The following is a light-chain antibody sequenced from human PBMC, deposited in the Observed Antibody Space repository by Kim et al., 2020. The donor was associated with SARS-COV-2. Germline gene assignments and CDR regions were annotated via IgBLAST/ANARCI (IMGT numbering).Light chain of an antibody. Sequence: EIVMTQSPATLSVSPGERATLACRASQSVSSNLAWYQQKPGQAPRLLIYGASTRATGIPVRFSGSGSGTEFTLTISSLQSGDFAVYYCQQYNNWPLSFGGGTKVDIK. CDR2: GAS. CDR3: QQYNNWPLS. V-gene: IGKV3-15*01. CDR1: QSVSSN. J-gene: IGKJ4*01.